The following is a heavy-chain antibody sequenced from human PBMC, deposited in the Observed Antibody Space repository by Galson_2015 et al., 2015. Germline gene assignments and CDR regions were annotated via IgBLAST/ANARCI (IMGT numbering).Heavy chain of an antibody. Sequence: SLRLSCAASGFTFNSYGMHWVRQAPGKGLEWVAVISYDGSNKYYADSVKGRFTISRDNSKNTLYLQMNSLRAEDTAVYYCAKDGAPLGNSYFDYWGQGTLVTVSS. CDR1: GFTFNSYG. CDR3: AKDGAPLGNSYFDY. CDR2: ISYDGSNK. V-gene: IGHV3-30*18. J-gene: IGHJ4*02. D-gene: IGHD2/OR15-2a*01.